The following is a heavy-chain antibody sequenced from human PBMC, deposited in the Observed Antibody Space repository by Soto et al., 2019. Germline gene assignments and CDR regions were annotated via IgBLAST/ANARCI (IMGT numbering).Heavy chain of an antibody. Sequence: SETLSLTCTVSGGSISRSTYYWGWIRQPPGKGLEWIGGIYFTGSTYYNPSLRSRASISVDTSKNQFSLSLTSVTAADTAVYYCARLYFAEFARPNWFDPWGQGTLVTVSS. CDR1: GGSISRSTYY. J-gene: IGHJ5*02. CDR3: ARLYFAEFARPNWFDP. V-gene: IGHV4-39*01. CDR2: IYFTGST. D-gene: IGHD3-10*01.